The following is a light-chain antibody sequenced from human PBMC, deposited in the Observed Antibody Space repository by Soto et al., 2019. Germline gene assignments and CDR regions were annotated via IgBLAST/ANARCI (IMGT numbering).Light chain of an antibody. CDR1: QGVSTSY. V-gene: IGKV3-20*01. Sequence: PGERATLSCRASQGVSTSYLAWYQRKPGQAPSLLIYAASSRAIGIPDRFSGSGSGIDFTLTISRLETEDCEVYYCQHYGSSPPGLTFGGGTKVDI. J-gene: IGKJ4*01. CDR2: AAS. CDR3: QHYGSSPPGLT.